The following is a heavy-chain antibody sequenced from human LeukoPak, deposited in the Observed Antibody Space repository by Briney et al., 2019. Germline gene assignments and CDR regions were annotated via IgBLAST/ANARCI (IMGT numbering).Heavy chain of an antibody. CDR2: INHSGST. CDR1: GGSFSGYY. V-gene: IGHV4-34*01. D-gene: IGHD1-26*01. J-gene: IGHJ4*02. Sequence: SETLSLTCAVYGGSFSGYYWSWIRQPPGKGLEWIGEINHSGSTNYNPSLKSRVTVSVDTSKNQFSLKLSSVTAADTAVYYCAVGLPHFDYWGQGTLVTVSS. CDR3: AVGLPHFDY.